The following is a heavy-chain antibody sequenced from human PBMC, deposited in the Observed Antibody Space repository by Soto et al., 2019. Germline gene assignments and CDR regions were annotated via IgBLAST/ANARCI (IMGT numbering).Heavy chain of an antibody. CDR3: AKGGTYCSGGSCYLNWLDS. CDR2: ISGSGGST. V-gene: IGHV3-23*01. D-gene: IGHD2-15*01. J-gene: IGHJ5*01. CDR1: GFTFSTYG. Sequence: GGSLRLSCAGSGFTFSTYGMSWVRQAPGKGLEWVSAISGSGGSTYYADSVEGRFTISRDNSKNTVYLQMNSLRAEDTAIYYCAKGGTYCSGGSCYLNWLDSWGQGTLVTVSS.